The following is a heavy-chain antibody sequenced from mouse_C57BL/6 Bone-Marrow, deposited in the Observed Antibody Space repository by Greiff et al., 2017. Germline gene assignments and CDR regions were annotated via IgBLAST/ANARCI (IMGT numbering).Heavy chain of an antibody. D-gene: IGHD4-1*01. J-gene: IGHJ3*01. CDR1: GFSLTSYG. CDR2: IWGVGST. CDR3: AGGTGKGFAY. V-gene: IGHV2-6*01. Sequence: VQLQQSGPGLVAPSPSLSITCTVSGFSLTSYGVDWVRQSPGKGLEWLGVIWGVGSTNYNSALKSRMSISKDNSKRQVFSKMNSLQTDDAAMYYCAGGTGKGFAYWGQGTLVTVSA.